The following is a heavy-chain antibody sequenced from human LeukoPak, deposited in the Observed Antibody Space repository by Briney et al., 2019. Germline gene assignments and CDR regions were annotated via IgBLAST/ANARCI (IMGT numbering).Heavy chain of an antibody. CDR2: ISSSGSTI. Sequence: GGSLRLSCAASGFTFSDYYMSWIRQAPGKGLEGVSYISSSGSTIYYADSVKGRFTISRDNAKNSLYLQMNSLRAADTAVYYCARDGPLLRRYDFWSGQIPNYFDYWGQGTLVTVSS. CDR3: ARDGPLLRRYDFWSGQIPNYFDY. D-gene: IGHD3-3*01. J-gene: IGHJ4*02. V-gene: IGHV3-11*01. CDR1: GFTFSDYY.